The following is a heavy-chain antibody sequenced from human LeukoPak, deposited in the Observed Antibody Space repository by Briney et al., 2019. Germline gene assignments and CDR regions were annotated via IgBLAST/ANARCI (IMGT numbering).Heavy chain of an antibody. CDR1: GGSISSSNW. CDR2: IYHSGST. J-gene: IGHJ6*03. D-gene: IGHD1-26*01. Sequence: ASGTLSLTCAVSGGSISSSNWWSWVRQPPGKGLEWIGEIYHSGSTNYNPSLKSRVTISVDKSKNQFSLKLSSVTAADTAVYYCARGRTGIVGATYYYYYYYMDVWGKGTTVTVSS. CDR3: ARGRTGIVGATYYYYYYYMDV. V-gene: IGHV4-4*02.